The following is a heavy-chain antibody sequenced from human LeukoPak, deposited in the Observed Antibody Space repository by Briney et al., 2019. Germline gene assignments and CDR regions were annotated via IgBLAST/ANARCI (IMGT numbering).Heavy chain of an antibody. J-gene: IGHJ5*02. Sequence: SQTLSLTCAISGDSVSSNSAAWNWIRQSPSIGLEWLGRTYYRSKWYNDYAVSVKSRITINPDTSKNQFSLQLNSVTPEDTAVYYCARSGYSSSWYPNWFDPWGQGTLVTVSS. CDR2: TYYRSKWYN. V-gene: IGHV6-1*01. CDR1: GDSVSSNSAA. CDR3: ARSGYSSSWYPNWFDP. D-gene: IGHD6-13*01.